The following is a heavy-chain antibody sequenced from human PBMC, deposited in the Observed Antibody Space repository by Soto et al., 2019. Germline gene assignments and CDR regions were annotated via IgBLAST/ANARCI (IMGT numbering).Heavy chain of an antibody. CDR2: IYYSGST. CDR3: AKDQLYIRGVIHNWFDP. CDR1: GGSISSGGYY. D-gene: IGHD3-10*02. V-gene: IGHV4-31*03. J-gene: IGHJ5*02. Sequence: PSETLSLTCTVSGGSISSGGYYWSWIRQHPGKGLEWIGYIYYSGSTYYNPSLKSRVTISVDTSKNQFSLKLSSVTAADTAVYYCAKDQLYIRGVIHNWFDPWGQGTLVTVSS.